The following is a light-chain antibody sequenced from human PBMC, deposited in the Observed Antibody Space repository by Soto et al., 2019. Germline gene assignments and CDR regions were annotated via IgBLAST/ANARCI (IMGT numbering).Light chain of an antibody. CDR1: FSNIGSNF. Sequence: QSVLTQPHSAYGTPGQTVTISCSGRFSNIGSNFIYWYQQLPGTATKLLIYRNNERPSGVPDRFSASKSGTSASLAISGLRSEDEAEYHCAAWDDSLSGVVFGGGTQLTVL. V-gene: IGLV1-47*01. CDR3: AAWDDSLSGVV. CDR2: RNN. J-gene: IGLJ3*02.